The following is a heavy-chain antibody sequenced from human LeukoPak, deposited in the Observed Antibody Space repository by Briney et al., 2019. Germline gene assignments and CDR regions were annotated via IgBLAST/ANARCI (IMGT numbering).Heavy chain of an antibody. Sequence: ASVKVSCKASGYTFTSYYMHWVRQAPGQGLEWMGIINPSGGSTSYAQKFQGRVTMTRDTSTSTVCMELSSLRSEDTAVYYCARAPVGATEWFDPWGQGTLVTVSS. V-gene: IGHV1-46*01. J-gene: IGHJ5*02. CDR3: ARAPVGATEWFDP. D-gene: IGHD1-26*01. CDR1: GYTFTSYY. CDR2: INPSGGST.